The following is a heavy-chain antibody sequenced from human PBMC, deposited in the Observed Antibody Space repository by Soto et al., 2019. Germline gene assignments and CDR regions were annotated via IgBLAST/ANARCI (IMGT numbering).Heavy chain of an antibody. Sequence: QLQLQESGSGPVKPSQTLSLTYAVSGGSISSGGYSWSWIRQPPGKGLEWIGYIYHSGSTYYNPSIKSRVTISVDRSKNQFSLKLSSVTAADTAVYYCARVPGPWGQGTLVTVSS. V-gene: IGHV4-30-2*01. CDR2: IYHSGST. J-gene: IGHJ5*02. CDR3: ARVPGP. CDR1: GGSISSGGYS. D-gene: IGHD3-10*01.